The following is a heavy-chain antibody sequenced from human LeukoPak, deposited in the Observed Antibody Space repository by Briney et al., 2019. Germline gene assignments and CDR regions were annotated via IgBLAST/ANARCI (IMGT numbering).Heavy chain of an antibody. CDR2: INHSGST. CDR1: GGSFRGYY. J-gene: IGHJ3*02. V-gene: IGHV4-34*01. Sequence: SETLSLTCAVYGGSFRGYYWSWIRQPPGKGLEWIGEINHSGSTNYNPSLKSRVTISVDTSKNQFSLKLSSVTAADTAVYYCARVRVPLGAFDIWGQGTMVTVSS. CDR3: ARVRVPLGAFDI. D-gene: IGHD3-10*01.